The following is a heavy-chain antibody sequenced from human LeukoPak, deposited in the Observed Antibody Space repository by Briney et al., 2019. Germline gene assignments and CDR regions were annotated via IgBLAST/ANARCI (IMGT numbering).Heavy chain of an antibody. D-gene: IGHD5-18*01. V-gene: IGHV1-2*02. J-gene: IGHJ4*02. Sequence: ASVKVSCKASGYTFTGYYMHWVRQAPGQGLEWMGWVTPNTGGTHFAQKFQGRVTMTRDTSISTAYMELTRLRSDDTAVYYRARGEYSYAYDYWGQGTLVTVSS. CDR2: VTPNTGGT. CDR1: GYTFTGYY. CDR3: ARGEYSYAYDY.